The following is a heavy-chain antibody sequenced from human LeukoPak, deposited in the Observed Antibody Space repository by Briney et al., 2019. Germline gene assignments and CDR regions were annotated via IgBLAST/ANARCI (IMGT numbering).Heavy chain of an antibody. V-gene: IGHV4-34*01. Sequence: SETLSLTCAVYGGSFSGYYWSWIRQPPGKGLEWIGEINHSGSTNYNPSFKSRVTISVDTSKNQFSLKLSSVTAADTAVYYCARLVTMIVKTLNWFDPWGQGTLVTVSS. CDR2: INHSGST. J-gene: IGHJ5*02. CDR3: ARLVTMIVKTLNWFDP. CDR1: GGSFSGYY. D-gene: IGHD3-22*01.